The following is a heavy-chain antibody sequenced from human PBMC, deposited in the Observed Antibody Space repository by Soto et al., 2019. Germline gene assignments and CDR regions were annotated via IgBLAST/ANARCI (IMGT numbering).Heavy chain of an antibody. V-gene: IGHV3-7*01. CDR3: TRRYSPIDD. CDR2: IKQDGSDK. D-gene: IGHD5-18*01. Sequence: EMQLVESGGGLVQPGGSLRLSCAASGFTFSSYWMSWVRQAPGKGLEWVANIKQDGSDKYYVDSVKGRCTISRDNAKNSLFLQMNSLRAEDTAVYYCTRRYSPIDDWGQGTLVTVS. CDR1: GFTFSSYW. J-gene: IGHJ4*02.